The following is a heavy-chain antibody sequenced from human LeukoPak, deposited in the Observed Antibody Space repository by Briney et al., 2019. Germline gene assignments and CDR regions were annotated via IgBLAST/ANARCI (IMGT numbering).Heavy chain of an antibody. Sequence: SETLSLTCTVSGGSISSYYWSWIRQPPGKGLEWIGYIYYSGSTNYNPSLKSRVTISVDTSKNQFSLKLSSVTAADTAAYYCARDRPNFDPYYGMDVWGKGTTVTVSS. CDR2: IYYSGST. D-gene: IGHD3-9*01. CDR3: ARDRPNFDPYYGMDV. J-gene: IGHJ6*04. CDR1: GGSISSYY. V-gene: IGHV4-59*01.